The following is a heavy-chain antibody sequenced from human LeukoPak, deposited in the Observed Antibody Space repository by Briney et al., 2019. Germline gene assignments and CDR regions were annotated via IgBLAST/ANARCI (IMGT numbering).Heavy chain of an antibody. D-gene: IGHD3-22*01. CDR3: AILHGDSSPS. V-gene: IGHV3-74*01. CDR2: INNDGSST. Sequence: GGSLRLSCAASAFTFSTYWMHWVRQAPGKGLMWVSRINNDGSSTTYADSVKGRFSISRDNAKTTLYLQMNSLRAEDTAVYYRAILHGDSSPSWGQGTLVTVSS. CDR1: AFTFSTYW. J-gene: IGHJ5*02.